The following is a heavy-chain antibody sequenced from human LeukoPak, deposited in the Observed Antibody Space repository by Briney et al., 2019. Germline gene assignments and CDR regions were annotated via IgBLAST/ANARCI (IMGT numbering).Heavy chain of an antibody. CDR2: IHTNRRT. CDR3: ARTNELIYYFDI. D-gene: IGHD1-1*01. CDR1: GDSISSSSYH. J-gene: IGHJ4*02. Sequence: TSETLSLTRTVSGDSISSSSYHWSWIRQPTGKGLEWIGRIHTNRRTKYNPSLKSRVTISVDTSKNQLSLMLSSVTPPDTAVYYCARTNELIYYFDIWGQGTLVTVSS. V-gene: IGHV4-61*02.